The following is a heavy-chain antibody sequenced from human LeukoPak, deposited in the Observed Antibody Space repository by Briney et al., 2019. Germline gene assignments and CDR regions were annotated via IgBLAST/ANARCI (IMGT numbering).Heavy chain of an antibody. J-gene: IGHJ4*02. V-gene: IGHV4-39*07. CDR3: ARGRRITMVRGVVRGPFDY. D-gene: IGHD3-10*01. CDR2: IYYSGST. Sequence: SETLSLTCTVSGDSISSSSSYWGWIRQPPGEGLEWIGSIYYSGSTNYNPSLKSRVTISVDTSKNQFSLKLSSVTAADTAVYYCARGRRITMVRGVVRGPFDYWGRGTLVTVSS. CDR1: GDSISSSSSY.